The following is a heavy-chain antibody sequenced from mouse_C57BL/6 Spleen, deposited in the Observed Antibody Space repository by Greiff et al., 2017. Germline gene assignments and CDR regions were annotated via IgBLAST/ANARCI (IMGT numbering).Heavy chain of an antibody. D-gene: IGHD1-1*01. CDR3: TTYYGSSYVWFAY. J-gene: IGHJ3*01. CDR1: GFNITDYY. CDR2: IDPENGDT. V-gene: IGHV14-4*01. Sequence: VQLQQSGAELVRPGASVKLSCTASGFNITDYYMHWVKQRPEQGLEWIGWIDPENGDTEYASKFQGKATITADTSSNPAYLQLSSLTSEDTAVYYCTTYYGSSYVWFAYWGQGTLVTVSA.